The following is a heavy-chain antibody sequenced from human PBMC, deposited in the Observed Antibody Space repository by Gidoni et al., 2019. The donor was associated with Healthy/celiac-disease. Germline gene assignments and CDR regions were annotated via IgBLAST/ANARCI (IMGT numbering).Heavy chain of an antibody. CDR3: AKDLRPAYSSSWYADWFDP. CDR1: VFHFSSLA. CDR2: VGGGSGCT. D-gene: IGHD6-13*01. Sequence: EVQLLEPGGGLVQPGGCLVPSWATYVFHFSSLASSWVRQAPGKGLEWGSAVGGGSGCTYYADSVKGRFTISRDNSKNTLYLQMNSLRAEDTAVYYCAKDLRPAYSSSWYADWFDPWGQGTLVTVSS. J-gene: IGHJ5*02. V-gene: IGHV3-23*01.